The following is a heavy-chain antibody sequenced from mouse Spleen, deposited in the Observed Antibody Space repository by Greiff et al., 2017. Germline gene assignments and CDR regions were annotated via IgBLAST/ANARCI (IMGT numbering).Heavy chain of an antibody. Sequence: EVQGVESGGGLVKPGGSLKLSCAASGFTFSDYGMHWVRQAPEKGLEWVAYISSGSSTIYYADTVKGRFTISRDNAKNTLFLQMTSLRSEDTAMYYCARNSYGNYFRYAMDYWGQGTSVTVSS. CDR1: GFTFSDYG. J-gene: IGHJ4*01. D-gene: IGHD2-1*01. CDR2: ISSGSSTI. CDR3: ARNSYGNYFRYAMDY. V-gene: IGHV5-17*01.